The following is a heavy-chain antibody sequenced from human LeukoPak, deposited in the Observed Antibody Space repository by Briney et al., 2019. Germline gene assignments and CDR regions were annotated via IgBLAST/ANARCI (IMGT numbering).Heavy chain of an antibody. V-gene: IGHV4-59*01. CDR3: ARGGEMATIIGYYYYYMDV. D-gene: IGHD5-24*01. CDR2: IYYSGST. CDR1: GGSTSSYY. Sequence: SETLSLTCTVSGGSTSSYYWNWIRQPPGKGLEWIGYIYYSGSTNYNPSLKSRVTISVDTSKNQFSLKLSSVTAADTAVYYCARGGEMATIIGYYYYYMDVWGKGTTVTVSS. J-gene: IGHJ6*03.